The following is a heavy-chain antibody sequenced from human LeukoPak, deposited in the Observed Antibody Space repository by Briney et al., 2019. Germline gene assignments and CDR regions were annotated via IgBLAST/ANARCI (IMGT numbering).Heavy chain of an antibody. Sequence: VASVKVSCQASGYTFTSYGVSWVRQAPGQGLEWMGWISAYNGNTNYAQKLQGRVTMTTDTSTSTAYMELRSLRSDDTAVYYCASQRTYSSSGFDPWGQGTLVTVSS. V-gene: IGHV1-18*01. J-gene: IGHJ5*02. CDR2: ISAYNGNT. CDR1: GYTFTSYG. CDR3: ASQRTYSSSGFDP. D-gene: IGHD6-6*01.